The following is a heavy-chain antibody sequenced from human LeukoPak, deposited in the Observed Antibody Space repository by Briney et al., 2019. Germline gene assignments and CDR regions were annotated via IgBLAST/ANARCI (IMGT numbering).Heavy chain of an antibody. D-gene: IGHD4-23*01. V-gene: IGHV4-59*01. J-gene: IGHJ6*02. CDR2: IYYSGST. Sequence: SETLSLTCTVSGGSISSYYWSWIRQPPGKGLEWIGYIYYSGSTNYNPSLKSRVTISVDTSKNQFSLKLSSVTAADTAVYYCARWDYGGSYYGMDVWGQGTTVTVS. CDR1: GGSISSYY. CDR3: ARWDYGGSYYGMDV.